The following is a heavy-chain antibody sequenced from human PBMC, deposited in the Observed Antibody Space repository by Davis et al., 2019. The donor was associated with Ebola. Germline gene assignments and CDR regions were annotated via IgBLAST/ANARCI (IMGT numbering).Heavy chain of an antibody. V-gene: IGHV3-21*01. Sequence: GESLKISCAASGFTFSSYSMNWVRQAPGKGLEWVSSISSSSSYIYYADSVKGRFTISRDNAKNSLYLQMNSLRAEDTAVYYCARDSTMIVVEYYFDYWGQGALVTVSS. CDR1: GFTFSSYS. J-gene: IGHJ4*02. CDR3: ARDSTMIVVEYYFDY. D-gene: IGHD3-22*01. CDR2: ISSSSSYI.